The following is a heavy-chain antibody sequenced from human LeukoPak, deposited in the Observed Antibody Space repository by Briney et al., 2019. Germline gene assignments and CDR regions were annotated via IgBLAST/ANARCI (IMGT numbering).Heavy chain of an antibody. CDR2: IYYSGST. CDR1: SGSISSYY. Sequence: SETLFLTCTVSSGSISSYYWSWIRQPPGKGLEWIGYIYYSGSTNYNPSLKSRVTISVDTSKNQFSLKLSSVTAADTAVYYCARDRGSSWYGAGAFDIWGQGTMVTVSS. CDR3: ARDRGSSWYGAGAFDI. D-gene: IGHD6-13*01. J-gene: IGHJ3*02. V-gene: IGHV4-59*01.